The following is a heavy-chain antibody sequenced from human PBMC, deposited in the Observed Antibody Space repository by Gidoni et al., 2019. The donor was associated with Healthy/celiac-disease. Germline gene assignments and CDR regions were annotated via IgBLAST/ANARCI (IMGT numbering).Heavy chain of an antibody. CDR2: ISSSSSYI. V-gene: IGHV3-21*01. J-gene: IGHJ6*02. D-gene: IGHD3-22*01. Sequence: EVQLVESGGGLVKPGGSLRLSCAASGFTFSRSRLNWVRQAPGKGLEWVSSISSSSSYIYYADSVKGRFTISRDNAKNSLYLQMNSLRAEDTAVYYCARGYYYDSSGYYYGPTYGMDVWGQGTTVTVSS. CDR3: ARGYYYDSSGYYYGPTYGMDV. CDR1: GFTFSRSR.